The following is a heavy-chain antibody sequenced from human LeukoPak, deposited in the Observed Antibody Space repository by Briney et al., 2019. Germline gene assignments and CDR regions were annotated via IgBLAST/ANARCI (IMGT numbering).Heavy chain of an antibody. CDR3: AKGGPYGDYYFDY. CDR2: ISGSGGST. D-gene: IGHD4-17*01. CDR1: GFTFSSYW. J-gene: IGHJ4*02. V-gene: IGHV3-23*01. Sequence: TGGSLRLSCAASGFTFSSYWMHWVRQAPGKGLEWVSAISGSGGSTYYADSVKGRFTISRDNSKNTLYLQMNSLRAEDTAVYYCAKGGPYGDYYFDYWGQGTLVTVSS.